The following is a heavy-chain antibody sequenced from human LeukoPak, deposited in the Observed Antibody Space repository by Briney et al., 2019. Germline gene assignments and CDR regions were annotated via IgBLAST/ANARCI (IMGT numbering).Heavy chain of an antibody. CDR1: RGTFSSYA. CDR3: ARGFGSYGSGSGLVGA. V-gene: IGHV1-69*13. Sequence: SVKVSCKASRGTFSSYAISWVRQAPGQGLEWMGGIIPIFGTANYAQKFQGRVTITADESTSTAYMELSSLRSEDTAVYYCARGFGSYGSGSGLVGAWGQGTLVTVSS. J-gene: IGHJ5*02. D-gene: IGHD3-10*01. CDR2: IIPIFGTA.